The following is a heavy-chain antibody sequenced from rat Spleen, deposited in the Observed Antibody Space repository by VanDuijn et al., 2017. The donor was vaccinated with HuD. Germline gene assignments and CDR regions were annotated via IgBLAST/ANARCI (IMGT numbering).Heavy chain of an antibody. CDR3: TTDHSGEHY. Sequence: EVQLVESGGGLVQPGRSMKLSCAASGFTFSSYWMYWIRQAPGEGLEWVSSISPDGGSSYYPDSVKGRFTISRDNAKSTLYLQMDSLRSEDTATYYCTTDHSGEHYWGQGVMVTVSS. D-gene: IGHD1-1*01. CDR1: GFTFSSYW. V-gene: IGHV5-58*01. CDR2: ISPDGGSS. J-gene: IGHJ2*01.